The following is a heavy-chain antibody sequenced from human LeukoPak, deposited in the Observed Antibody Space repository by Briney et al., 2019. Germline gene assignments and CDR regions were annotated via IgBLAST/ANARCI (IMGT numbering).Heavy chain of an antibody. D-gene: IGHD6-19*01. CDR3: AREVENTSGWYSHFDY. CDR2: ISTSSSYI. V-gene: IGHV3-21*01. CDR1: GFSFSSYS. Sequence: PGGSLRLSCAASGFSFSSYSMNWVRQAPGKGLEWVSSISTSSSYIYYADSVKGRFTISRDNAKNSLYLQMNSLRAEDTAVYYCAREVENTSGWYSHFDYWGQGTLVTVSS. J-gene: IGHJ4*02.